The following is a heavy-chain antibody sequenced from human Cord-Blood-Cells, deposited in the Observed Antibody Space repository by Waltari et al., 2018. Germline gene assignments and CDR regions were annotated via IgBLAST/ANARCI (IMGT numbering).Heavy chain of an antibody. CDR3: ARIPYLSSGYYYYYYYGMDV. CDR1: GGSISSSSYY. V-gene: IGHV4-39*01. J-gene: IGHJ6*02. CDR2: IYYSGST. Sequence: QLQLQESGPGLVKPSETLSLTCTVPGGSISSSSYYWGWIRQPPGQGLEWIGSIYYSGSTYYNPSLKSRVTISVDTSKNQFSLKLSSVTAADTAVYYCARIPYLSSGYYYYYYYGMDVWGQGTTVTVSS. D-gene: IGHD3-22*01.